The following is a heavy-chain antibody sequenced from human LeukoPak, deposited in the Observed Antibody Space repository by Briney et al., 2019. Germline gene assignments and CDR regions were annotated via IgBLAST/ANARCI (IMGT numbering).Heavy chain of an antibody. V-gene: IGHV1-69*05. CDR2: IIPIFGTA. D-gene: IGHD4-23*01. J-gene: IGHJ6*03. Sequence: GASVKVSCKASGGTFSSYAISWVRQAPGQGLEWMGGIIPIFGTANYAQKFQGRVTITTDESTSTAYMELSSLRSEDTAVYYCARSTTVVTPPYYYYYMDVWGKGTTVTVSS. CDR3: ARSTTVVTPPYYYYYMDV. CDR1: GGTFSSYA.